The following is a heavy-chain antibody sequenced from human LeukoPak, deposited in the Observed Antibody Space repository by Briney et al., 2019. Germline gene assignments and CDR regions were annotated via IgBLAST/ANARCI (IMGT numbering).Heavy chain of an antibody. CDR2: IFGDGAGA. Sequence: GGSLRLSCRASGFTVDGYVMHWVRQAPGKGLEWVSRIFGDGAGAYSAEAVKGRFTIIRDNNKNSLHLQMNSLRTEETALYYCAKDSGYSKSYSLKDGGQGTMVPVS. CDR1: GFTVDGYV. V-gene: IGHV3-43*02. CDR3: AKDSGYSKSYSLKD. D-gene: IGHD1-26*01. J-gene: IGHJ3*01.